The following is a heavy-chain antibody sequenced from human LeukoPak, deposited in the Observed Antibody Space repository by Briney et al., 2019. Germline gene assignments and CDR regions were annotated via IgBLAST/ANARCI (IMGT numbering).Heavy chain of an antibody. D-gene: IGHD3-10*02. Sequence: PGGSLRLSCAASGFTFSSYGMHWVRQAPGKGLEWVAVISYDGSNKYYADSVKGRFTISRDSSKNTLYLQMNSLRAEDTAVYYCAKDTYGLARVTLVGGDYWGQGTLVTVSS. CDR1: GFTFSSYG. J-gene: IGHJ4*02. CDR2: ISYDGSNK. V-gene: IGHV3-30*18. CDR3: AKDTYGLARVTLVGGDY.